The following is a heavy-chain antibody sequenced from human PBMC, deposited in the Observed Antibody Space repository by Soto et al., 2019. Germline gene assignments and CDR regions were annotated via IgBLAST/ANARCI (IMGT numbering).Heavy chain of an antibody. D-gene: IGHD3-22*01. CDR3: ASSITMTQENDY. CDR1: GGTFSSYA. V-gene: IGHV1-69*13. CDR2: IIPIFGTA. J-gene: IGHJ4*02. Sequence: GASVKVSCKASGGTFSSYAISWVRQAPGQGLEWMGGIIPIFGTANYAQKFQGRVTITADESTSTAYMELSSLRSEDTAVYYCASSITMTQENDYCCQGTLLTVSS.